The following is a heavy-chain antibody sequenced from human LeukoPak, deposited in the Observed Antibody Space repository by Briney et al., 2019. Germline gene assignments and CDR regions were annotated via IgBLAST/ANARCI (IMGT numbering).Heavy chain of an antibody. Sequence: GGSLRLSCGASGFTFSNYGMNWVRQAPGKGLEWVAVIWKDGSNKDYVDSVKGRFTISRDNSKNTLYLQMNSLRAEDTAVYYCVRGPNLRNFAWLLHTMDYWGQGTLVTVSS. CDR2: IWKDGSNK. CDR3: VRGPNLRNFAWLLHTMDY. V-gene: IGHV3-33*01. J-gene: IGHJ4*02. D-gene: IGHD3-9*01. CDR1: GFTFSNYG.